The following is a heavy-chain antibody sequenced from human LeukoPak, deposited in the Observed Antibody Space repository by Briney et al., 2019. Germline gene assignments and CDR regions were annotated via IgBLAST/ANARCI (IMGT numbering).Heavy chain of an antibody. CDR1: GYTFTSYG. J-gene: IGHJ4*02. CDR3: ARVIGGSCYGNPCDY. CDR2: ISAYNGNT. Sequence: ASVKVSCKASGYTFTSYGISWVRQAPGQGLEWMGWISAYNGNTNYAQKLQGRVTMTTDTSTSTAYMELRSLRSDDTAVYYCARVIGGSCYGNPCDYWGQGTLVTVSS. V-gene: IGHV1-18*01. D-gene: IGHD2-15*01.